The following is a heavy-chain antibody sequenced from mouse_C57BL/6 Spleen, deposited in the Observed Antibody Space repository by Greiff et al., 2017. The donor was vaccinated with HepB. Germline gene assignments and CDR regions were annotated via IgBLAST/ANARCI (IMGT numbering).Heavy chain of an antibody. Sequence: EVQLVESGPGLVKPSQSLSLTCSVTGYSITSGYYWNWIRQFPGNKLEWMGYISYDGSNNYNPSLKNRISITRDTSKNQFFLKLNSVTTEDTATYYCAREGLGSSYAMDYWGQGTSVTVSS. V-gene: IGHV3-6*01. CDR2: ISYDGSN. J-gene: IGHJ4*01. CDR3: AREGLGSSYAMDY. D-gene: IGHD1-1*01. CDR1: GYSITSGYY.